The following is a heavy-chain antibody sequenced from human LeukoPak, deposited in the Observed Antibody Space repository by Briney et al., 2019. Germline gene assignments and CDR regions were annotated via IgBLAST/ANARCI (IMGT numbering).Heavy chain of an antibody. V-gene: IGHV4-34*01. Sequence: SETLSLTCAVYGGSFSGYYWSWIRQPPGKGLEWIGEINHSGSNNYNPSLKSRVTISVDTSKNQFSLKLSSVTAADTAVYYCARFNWNYAAGGMDVWGQGTTVTVSS. D-gene: IGHD1-7*01. J-gene: IGHJ6*02. CDR3: ARFNWNYAAGGMDV. CDR2: INHSGSN. CDR1: GGSFSGYY.